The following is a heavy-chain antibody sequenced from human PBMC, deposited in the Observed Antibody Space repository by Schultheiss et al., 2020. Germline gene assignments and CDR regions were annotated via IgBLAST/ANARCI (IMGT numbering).Heavy chain of an antibody. D-gene: IGHD3-22*01. CDR1: GYSFTSYW. Sequence: GGSLRLSCKGSGYSFTSYWIGWVRQMPGKGLEWMGIIYPGDSDTRYSPSFQGQVTISADKSISTAYLQWSSLKASDTAMYYCARRNDTYYYDSSGPFDFDYWGQGTLVNVYS. CDR3: ARRNDTYYYDSSGPFDFDY. J-gene: IGHJ4*02. CDR2: IYPGDSDT. V-gene: IGHV5-51*01.